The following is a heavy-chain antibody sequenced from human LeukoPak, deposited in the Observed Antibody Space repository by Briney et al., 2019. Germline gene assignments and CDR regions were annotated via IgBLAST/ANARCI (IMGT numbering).Heavy chain of an antibody. D-gene: IGHD3-3*01. CDR2: ISGGGGST. V-gene: IGHV3-23*01. J-gene: IGHJ4*02. CDR3: AKDLKVLRFLEWLSPFDY. Sequence: PGGSLRLSCAASRFTFSSYAMSWVRQAPGNGLEWVSTISGGGGSTYYADSVKGRFTISRDNSKNTLYLQMNSLRAEDTAVYYCAKDLKVLRFLEWLSPFDYWGQGTLVTVSS. CDR1: RFTFSSYA.